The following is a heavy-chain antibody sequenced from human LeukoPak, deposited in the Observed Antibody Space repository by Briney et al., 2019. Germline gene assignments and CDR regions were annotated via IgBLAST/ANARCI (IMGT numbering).Heavy chain of an antibody. CDR1: GFTFSSYA. CDR3: AKHADGSAGFDY. CDR2: ITSSGGST. J-gene: IGHJ4*02. Sequence: GGSLRLSCAASGFTFSSYAMSWVRQAPGKGLEWVSSITSSGGSTYYADSVKGRFTISRDNSKNTLYLQVNSLRAEDTAVYYCAKHADGSAGFDYWGRGNPVTVSS. V-gene: IGHV3-23*01. D-gene: IGHD6-13*01.